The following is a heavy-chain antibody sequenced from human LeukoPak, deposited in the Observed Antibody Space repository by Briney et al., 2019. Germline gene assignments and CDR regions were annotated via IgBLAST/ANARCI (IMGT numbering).Heavy chain of an antibody. J-gene: IGHJ4*02. V-gene: IGHV4-59*01. D-gene: IGHD6-6*01. Sequence: SETLSLTCTVSGGSISSYYWSWIRQPTGKGLEWIGYVYYSGSTNYNPSLKSRVTISVDTSKNRFSLKPSSVTAADTAVYYCARASAARHFDYWGQGTLVTVSS. CDR1: GGSISSYY. CDR2: VYYSGST. CDR3: ARASAARHFDY.